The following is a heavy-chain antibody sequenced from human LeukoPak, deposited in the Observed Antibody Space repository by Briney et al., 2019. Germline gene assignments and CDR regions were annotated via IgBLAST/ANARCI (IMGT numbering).Heavy chain of an antibody. V-gene: IGHV5-51*01. Sequence: GESLKISCKGSGYSFSNYWIGWVRQMPGKGLEWVGIIYPGDSDTRYSPSFQGQVTISADKSISTAYLQWSSLKASDTAMYYCARLRGSSGWYVDYWGQGTLVTVSS. CDR2: IYPGDSDT. J-gene: IGHJ4*02. D-gene: IGHD6-19*01. CDR1: GYSFSNYW. CDR3: ARLRGSSGWYVDY.